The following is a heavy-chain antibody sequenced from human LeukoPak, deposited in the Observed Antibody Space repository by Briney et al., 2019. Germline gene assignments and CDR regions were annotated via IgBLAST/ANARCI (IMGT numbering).Heavy chain of an antibody. Sequence: GGSLRLSCAASGFTFSNYWMHWVRQAPGKGLVWLSRINSDGSSTSYADSVKGRFTISRDNAKNTLYVQMNSVRDEDTAVYYCVRQYRVAAPADYWGQGTLVTVSS. CDR1: GFTFSNYW. V-gene: IGHV3-74*01. J-gene: IGHJ4*02. CDR2: INSDGSST. D-gene: IGHD6-13*01. CDR3: VRQYRVAAPADY.